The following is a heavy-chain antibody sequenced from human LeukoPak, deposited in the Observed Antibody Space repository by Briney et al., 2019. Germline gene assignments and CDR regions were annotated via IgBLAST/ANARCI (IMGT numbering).Heavy chain of an antibody. V-gene: IGHV3-48*03. CDR3: ARAGVDQMRY. CDR2: ITTGGETT. Sequence: GGSLRLSCAASGFTFSSYEMNWVRQAPGKGLDWVSYITTGGETTYYADSVKGRFTISRDNAKNSLYLQMSSLRAEDTAVYYCARAGVDQMRYWGQGTLVTVSS. J-gene: IGHJ4*02. CDR1: GFTFSSYE. D-gene: IGHD2-2*01.